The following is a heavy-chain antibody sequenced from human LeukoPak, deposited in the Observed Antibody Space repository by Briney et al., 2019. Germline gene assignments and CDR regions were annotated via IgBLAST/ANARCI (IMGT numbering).Heavy chain of an antibody. CDR1: GFTLSSYY. CDR3: ARRFCSVGACYYFDY. CDR2: MYSGGST. D-gene: IGHD2-15*01. J-gene: IGHJ4*02. V-gene: IGHV3-66*04. Sequence: GGSLRLSCAASGFTLSSYYMTRVRQAPGKGLEWVSVMYSGGSTYYADSVKGRVAISRDNSQNTVFLQMNSVRVEDTAVYYCARRFCSVGACYYFDYWGQGTLVTVSS.